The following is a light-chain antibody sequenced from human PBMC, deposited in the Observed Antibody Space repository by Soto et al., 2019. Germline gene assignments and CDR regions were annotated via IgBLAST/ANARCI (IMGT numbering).Light chain of an antibody. V-gene: IGKV1-5*03. CDR2: QAS. CDR1: QSIGTW. CDR3: QHYDTYSAAWT. Sequence: DIQLTQSPSTLSASVGDRVTITCRASQSIGTWLAWHQQKPGKAPKLLIYQASNLEIGVPSRISGRGSGTEFTLTISSLQPDDFATYYCQHYDTYSAAWTFGQGTKVEIK. J-gene: IGKJ1*01.